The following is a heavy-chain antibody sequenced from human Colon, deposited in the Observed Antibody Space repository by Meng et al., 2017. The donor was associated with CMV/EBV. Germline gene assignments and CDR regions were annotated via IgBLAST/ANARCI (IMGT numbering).Heavy chain of an antibody. D-gene: IGHD5-12*01. Sequence: GESLKISCAASGFTFSSSTMSWVRQAPGKGLEWVGRIKRTSEGGTVEYAAPRKGRFTISRDDSENILYLQMNSLKTEDTAVYYCSTDSGYNLDWGQGTLVTVSS. J-gene: IGHJ4*02. CDR2: IKRTSEGGTV. CDR3: STDSGYNLD. CDR1: GFTFSSST. V-gene: IGHV3-15*01.